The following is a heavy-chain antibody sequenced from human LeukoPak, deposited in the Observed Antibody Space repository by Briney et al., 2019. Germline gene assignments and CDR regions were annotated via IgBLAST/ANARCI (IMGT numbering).Heavy chain of an antibody. J-gene: IGHJ6*03. CDR1: GGTFSSYA. V-gene: IGHV1-18*01. CDR3: AREGVVPAAMEYGFNYYYMDV. D-gene: IGHD2-2*01. CDR2: ISAYNGNT. Sequence: GASVKVSCKASGGTFSSYAISWVRQAPGQGLEWMGWISAYNGNTNYAQKLQGRVTMTTDTSTSTAYMELRSLRSDDTVVYYCAREGVVPAAMEYGFNYYYMDVWGKGTTVTVSS.